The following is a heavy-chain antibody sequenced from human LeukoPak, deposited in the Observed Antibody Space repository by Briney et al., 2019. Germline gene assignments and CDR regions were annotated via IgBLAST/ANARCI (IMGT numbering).Heavy chain of an antibody. V-gene: IGHV3-23*01. CDR3: AKDRGYSGYIEFYY. CDR1: GFTFCSYA. J-gene: IGHJ4*02. CDR2: ISGSGGST. D-gene: IGHD5-12*01. Sequence: GGSLRLSCAASGFTFCSYAMSWVRQAPGKGLEWVSAISGSGGSTYYADSVKGRFTISRYNSKNTLYLQMNSLRAEDTAVYYWAKDRGYSGYIEFYYWGQGTLVTVSS.